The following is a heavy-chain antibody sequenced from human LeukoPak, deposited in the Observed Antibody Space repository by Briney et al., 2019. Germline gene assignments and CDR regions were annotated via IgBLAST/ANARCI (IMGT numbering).Heavy chain of an antibody. Sequence: GSSVKVSCKAAGGTFSSYAISWVRQAPGQGLELMGGIIPIFGTANYAQKFQGRVTITVDESTSTAYMELSSLRSEDTAVYYCARAISSGWSGDLRYWGQGTLVTVSS. CDR2: IIPIFGTA. CDR3: ARAISSGWSGDLRY. D-gene: IGHD6-19*01. CDR1: GGTFSSYA. V-gene: IGHV1-69*01. J-gene: IGHJ4*02.